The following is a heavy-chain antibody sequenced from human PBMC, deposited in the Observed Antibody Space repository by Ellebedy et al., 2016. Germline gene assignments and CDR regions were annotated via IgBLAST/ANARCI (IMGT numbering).Heavy chain of an antibody. CDR2: INHSGST. Sequence: SETLSLTXAVYGGSFSGYYWSWIRQPPGKGLEWIGEINHSGSTNYNPSLKSRVTISVDTSKNQFPLKLSSVTAADTAVYYCARGSPPFYWGQGTLVTVSS. V-gene: IGHV4-34*01. CDR3: ARGSPPFY. J-gene: IGHJ4*02. CDR1: GGSFSGYY.